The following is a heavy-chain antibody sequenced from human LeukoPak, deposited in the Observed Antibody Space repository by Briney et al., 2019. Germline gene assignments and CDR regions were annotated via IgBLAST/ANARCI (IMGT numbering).Heavy chain of an antibody. V-gene: IGHV3-48*02. J-gene: IGHJ6*02. CDR3: ARIPAAPRGVYYYYSMDV. CDR1: GFTFSSYN. CDR2: ISSSSNTI. Sequence: PGGSLRLSCAASGFTFSSYNMNWVRQAPGKGLEWVSYISSSSNTIYYADSVRGRFTCSRDNAKNSLFLQMNTLRDEDTAVYYCARIPAAPRGVYYYYSMDVWGQETTVTVSS. D-gene: IGHD2-2*01.